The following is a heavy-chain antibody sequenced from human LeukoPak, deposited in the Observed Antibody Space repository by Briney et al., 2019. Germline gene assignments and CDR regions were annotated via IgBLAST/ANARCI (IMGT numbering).Heavy chain of an antibody. V-gene: IGHV3-73*01. CDR1: GFTFSGSA. D-gene: IGHD3-22*01. Sequence: GGSLKLSCAASGFTFSGSAMHWVRQASGKGLEWVGRIRSKANSYATAYAASVKGRFTISRDDSKNTAYLQMNSLKTEDTAVYYCTRRGWDSSGYSYYYGMDVWGQGTTVTVSS. CDR2: IRSKANSYAT. J-gene: IGHJ6*02. CDR3: TRRGWDSSGYSYYYGMDV.